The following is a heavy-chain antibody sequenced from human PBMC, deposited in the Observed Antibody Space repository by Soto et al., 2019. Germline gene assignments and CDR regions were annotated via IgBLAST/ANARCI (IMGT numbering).Heavy chain of an antibody. Sequence: SETLSLTCTVSGGSISSSSYYWGWIRQPPGKGLEWIGSIYYSGSTYYNPSLKSRVTISVDTSKNQFSLRLSSVTAADTAVYYCARRAAHFDYWGQGTLVTVSS. J-gene: IGHJ4*02. CDR2: IYYSGST. CDR3: ARRAAHFDY. V-gene: IGHV4-39*01. CDR1: GGSISSSSYY.